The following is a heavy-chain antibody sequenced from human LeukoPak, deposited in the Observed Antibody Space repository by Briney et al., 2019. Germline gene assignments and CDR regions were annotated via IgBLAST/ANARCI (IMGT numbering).Heavy chain of an antibody. CDR2: INHSGST. D-gene: IGHD6-13*01. CDR1: GGSFSGYY. V-gene: IGHV4-34*01. CDR3: ARDRASVAAAGTGFDY. J-gene: IGHJ4*02. Sequence: SETLSLTCAVYGGSFSGYYWSWIRQPPGKGLEWIGEINHSGSTYYNPSLKSRVTISVDRSKNQFSLKLSSVTAADTAVYYCARDRASVAAAGTGFDYWGQGTLVTVSS.